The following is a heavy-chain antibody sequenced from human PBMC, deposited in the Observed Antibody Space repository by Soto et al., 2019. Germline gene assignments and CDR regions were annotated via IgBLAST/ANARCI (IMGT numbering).Heavy chain of an antibody. CDR3: ARGARDFDY. V-gene: IGHV3-33*01. Sequence: GGSLRLSCAASGFTFDTYVMHWVRQAPGRGLEWVALMWFDGSKKYYGDSVRGRFTISRDNSKNTLYLQMNSLRAEDTAVYYCARGARDFDYWGQGTLVTVSS. CDR2: MWFDGSKK. J-gene: IGHJ4*02. CDR1: GFTFDTYV. D-gene: IGHD3-16*01.